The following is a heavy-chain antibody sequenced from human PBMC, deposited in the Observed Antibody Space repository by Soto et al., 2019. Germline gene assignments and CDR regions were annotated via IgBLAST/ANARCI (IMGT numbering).Heavy chain of an antibody. J-gene: IGHJ5*02. CDR3: AKHVDHGCNFHWLDP. Sequence: SETLSLTCSVSAGSISSSSYNWAWIRQSPGKGLEWIGSAYYSGSTYYNPSLKSRVTISVDTSKNQFSLKLRSVTAADTAVYYRAKHVDHGCNFHWLDPWGQGTLVTVSS. V-gene: IGHV4-39*01. D-gene: IGHD4-17*01. CDR2: AYYSGST. CDR1: AGSISSSSYN.